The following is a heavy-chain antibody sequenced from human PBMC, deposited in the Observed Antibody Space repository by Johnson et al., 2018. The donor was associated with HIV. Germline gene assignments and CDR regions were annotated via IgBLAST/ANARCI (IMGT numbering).Heavy chain of an antibody. J-gene: IGHJ3*02. Sequence: VQLVESGGGLVKPGGSLRLSCAASGFTFSNAWMSWVRQAPGKGLEWVGRIKSKTDGGTTDYAAPVKGRFTISRDDSKNTLYLQMNSLKTEDTAVYYCAKEMASGYTNGGTLDIWGQGTMVTVSS. CDR3: AKEMASGYTNGGTLDI. CDR2: IKSKTDGGTT. D-gene: IGHD6-19*01. V-gene: IGHV3-15*01. CDR1: GFTFSNAW.